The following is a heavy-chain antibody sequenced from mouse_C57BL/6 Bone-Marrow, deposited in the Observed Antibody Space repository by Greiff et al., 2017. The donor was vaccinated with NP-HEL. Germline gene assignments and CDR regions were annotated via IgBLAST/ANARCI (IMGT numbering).Heavy chain of an antibody. CDR1: GFTFSSYA. Sequence: EVKLQESGGGLVKPGGSLKLSCAASGFTFSSYAMSWVRQTPEKRLEWVATISDGGSYTYYPDNVKGRFTIYRDNAKNNLYLQMSHLKSEDTAMYYCARDGPSYYDYDEKGPRFAHWGQGTLVTVSA. J-gene: IGHJ3*01. D-gene: IGHD2-4*01. V-gene: IGHV5-4*01. CDR2: ISDGGSYT. CDR3: ARDGPSYYDYDEKGPRFAH.